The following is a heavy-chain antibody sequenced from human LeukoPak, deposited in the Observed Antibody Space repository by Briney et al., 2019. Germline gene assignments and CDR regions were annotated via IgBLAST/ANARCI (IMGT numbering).Heavy chain of an antibody. J-gene: IGHJ4*02. D-gene: IGHD2-2*01. V-gene: IGHV4-59*08. CDR1: GGSISSYY. CDR2: IYYSGST. Sequence: SETLSLTCTVSGGSISSYYWSWIRQPPGKGLEWIGYIYYSGSTNYNPSLKSRVTISVDTSKNQFSLKLSSVTAADTAVYYCARCSSTSCRGVLVYWGQGTLVTVSS. CDR3: ARCSSTSCRGVLVY.